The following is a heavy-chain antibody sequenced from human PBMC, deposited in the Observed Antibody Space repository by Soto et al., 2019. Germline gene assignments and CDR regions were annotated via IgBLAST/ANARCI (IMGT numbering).Heavy chain of an antibody. V-gene: IGHV4-59*01. Sequence: XETLSLTCTVAGCSISSYYWSWIRQPPGKGLDWIGYIYYSGSTNYNPSLKSRVTISVDTSKNQFSLRLSSVTAADTAVYYCARVPLESSSWYVGYGMDVWGQGTTVTVSS. CDR3: ARVPLESSSWYVGYGMDV. D-gene: IGHD6-13*01. CDR1: GCSISSYY. CDR2: IYYSGST. J-gene: IGHJ6*02.